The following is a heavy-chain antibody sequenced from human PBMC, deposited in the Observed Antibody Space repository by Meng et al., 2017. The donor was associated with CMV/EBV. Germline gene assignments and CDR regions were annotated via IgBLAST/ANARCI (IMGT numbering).Heavy chain of an antibody. CDR1: GGSFSGYY. CDR3: AKLPAPMDV. J-gene: IGHJ6*02. CDR2: INHSGST. V-gene: IGHV4-34*01. Sequence: SQTLSLTRAVYGGSFSGYYWSWIRQPPGKGLEWIGEINHSGSTNYNPSLKSRVTISVDTSKNQFSLKLSSVTAADTAVYYCAKLPAPMDVWGQGTTVTVSS.